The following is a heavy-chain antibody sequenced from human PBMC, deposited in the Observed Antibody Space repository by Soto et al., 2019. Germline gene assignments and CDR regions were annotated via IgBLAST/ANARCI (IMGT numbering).Heavy chain of an antibody. CDR3: AKGDRIAAAGHLDY. CDR2: ISYDGGNK. D-gene: IGHD6-13*01. CDR1: GFTFSSYG. Sequence: QVQLVESGGGVVQPGRSLRLSCAASGFTFSSYGMHWVRHAPGKGLEWVAVISYDGGNKYYADSAKGRFTISRDNSKNTLYLQMNSLRAEDTAVYYCAKGDRIAAAGHLDYWGQGTLVTVSS. J-gene: IGHJ4*02. V-gene: IGHV3-30*18.